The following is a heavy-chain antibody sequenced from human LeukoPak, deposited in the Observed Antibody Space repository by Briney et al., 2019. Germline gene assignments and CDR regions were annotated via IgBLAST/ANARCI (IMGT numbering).Heavy chain of an antibody. CDR2: ISTGGDI. D-gene: IGHD3-22*01. CDR3: VRGPGRGYDLEL. J-gene: IGHJ4*02. Sequence: SETLSLTCAVSAGSLCNSYCSWARQPPGKGLEFIGYISTGGDINYSPSLRSRATMSINPSNNQLSLTLTSVTTADTAVYFCVRGPGRGYDLELWGQGSLVTVSS. V-gene: IGHV4-4*08. CDR1: AGSLCNSY.